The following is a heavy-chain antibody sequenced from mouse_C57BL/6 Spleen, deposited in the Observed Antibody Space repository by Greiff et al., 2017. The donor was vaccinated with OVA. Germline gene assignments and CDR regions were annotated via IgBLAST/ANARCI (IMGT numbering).Heavy chain of an antibody. V-gene: IGHV3-6*01. J-gene: IGHJ4*01. CDR1: GYSITSGYY. CDR2: ISYDGSN. D-gene: IGHD4-1*02. Sequence: EVQLKESGPGLVKPSQSLSLTCSVTGYSITSGYYWNWIRQFPGNKLEWMGYISYDGSNNYNPSLKNRISITRDTSKNQFFLKLNSVTTEDTATYYCARGGQLGRYAMDYWGQGTSVTVSS. CDR3: ARGGQLGRYAMDY.